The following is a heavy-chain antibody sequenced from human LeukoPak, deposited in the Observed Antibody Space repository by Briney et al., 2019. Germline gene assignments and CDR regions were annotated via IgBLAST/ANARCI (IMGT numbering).Heavy chain of an antibody. CDR3: AKPFGKLEIVVVPAAFDY. Sequence: GGSLRLSCAASGFTFSSYAMSWVRQAPGKGLEWVSAISGSGGSTYYADSVKSRFTISRDNSKNTLYLQMNSLRAEDTAVYYCAKPFGKLEIVVVPAAFDYWGQGTLVTVSS. D-gene: IGHD2-2*01. J-gene: IGHJ4*02. CDR2: ISGSGGST. CDR1: GFTFSSYA. V-gene: IGHV3-23*01.